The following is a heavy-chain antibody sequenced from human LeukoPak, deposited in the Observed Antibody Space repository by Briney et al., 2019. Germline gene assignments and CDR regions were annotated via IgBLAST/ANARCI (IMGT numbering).Heavy chain of an antibody. V-gene: IGHV4-59*01. CDR2: IYYSGST. CDR3: ARKTTVNLFDY. D-gene: IGHD4-17*01. CDR1: GGSISSYY. J-gene: IGHJ4*02. Sequence: SETLSLTCTVSGGSISSYYWSWIRQPPWKGLEWIGYIYYSGSTNYNPSLKSRVTISVDTSKNQFSLKLSSVTAADTAVYYCARKTTVNLFDYWGQGTLVTVSS.